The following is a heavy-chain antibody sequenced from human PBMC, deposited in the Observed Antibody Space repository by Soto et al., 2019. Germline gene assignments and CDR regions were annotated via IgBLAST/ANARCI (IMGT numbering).Heavy chain of an antibody. CDR1: VFTFVSYL. J-gene: IGHJ5*02. CDR3: VRDFEGRYGHGKSDP. Sequence: PVVSRILSCSSCVFTFVSYLMGWVRQAAVKGLEWVANIKQDGSENYYVDSVRGRFTISRHNAKNSLSMQMNSLRAEDTDVYYCVRDFEGRYGHGKSDPWANGPLV. V-gene: IGHV3-7*03. D-gene: IGHD3-10*01. CDR2: IKQDGSEN.